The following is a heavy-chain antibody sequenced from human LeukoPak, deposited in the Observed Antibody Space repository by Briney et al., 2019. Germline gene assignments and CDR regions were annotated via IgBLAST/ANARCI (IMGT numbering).Heavy chain of an antibody. Sequence: SVKVSCKASGGTFSGYAISWVRQAPGQGLEWMGRIIPIFGTANYAQKFQGRVTITTDESTSTAYMELSSLRSEDTAVYYCATGDGGYERSDYWGQGTLVTVSS. CDR2: IIPIFGTA. CDR3: ATGDGGYERSDY. J-gene: IGHJ4*02. D-gene: IGHD5-12*01. V-gene: IGHV1-69*05. CDR1: GGTFSGYA.